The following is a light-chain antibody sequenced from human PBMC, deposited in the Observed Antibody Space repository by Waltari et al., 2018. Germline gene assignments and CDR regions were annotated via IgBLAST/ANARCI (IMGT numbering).Light chain of an antibody. CDR1: ASNPRVGSA. CDR3: QSYDNTLSLFVI. Sequence: QSVLTQPPSPPGAQGQTVTISCAGSASNPRVGSAVHWYRHFPGTCPELLIYGDDNRPSGVPGRFSGSRSGTSASLAITGLQAEDEADYYCQSYDNTLSLFVIFGGGTKLTVL. CDR2: GDD. J-gene: IGLJ2*01. V-gene: IGLV1-40*01.